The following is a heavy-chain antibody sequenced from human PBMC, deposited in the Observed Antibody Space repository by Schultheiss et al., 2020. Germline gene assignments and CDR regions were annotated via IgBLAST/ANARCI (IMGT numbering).Heavy chain of an antibody. J-gene: IGHJ6*03. CDR1: GGSISSGSYY. Sequence: SETLSLTCTVSGGSISSGSYYWSWIRQPPGKGLEWIGYIYYSGSTNYNPSLKSRVTISVDTSKNQFSLKLSSVTAADTAVYYCARVGGGGHRISRYYYYYMDVWGKGTTVTVSS. CDR2: IYYSGST. D-gene: IGHD2-15*01. CDR3: ARVGGGGHRISRYYYYYMDV. V-gene: IGHV4-61*01.